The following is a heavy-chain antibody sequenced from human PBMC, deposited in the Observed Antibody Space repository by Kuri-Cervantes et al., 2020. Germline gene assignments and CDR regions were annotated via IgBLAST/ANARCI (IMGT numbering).Heavy chain of an antibody. V-gene: IGHV3-11*01. D-gene: IGHD6-13*01. Sequence: GESLKISCAASGFTFSDYHMSWIRQAPGKGLQWVSYISSSGSTIYYADSVKGRFTISRDKNTLFLQMNSLRAEDTALYYCAKCTIAAAGTRDYYYYMDVWGKGTTVTVSS. CDR2: ISSSGSTI. CDR1: GFTFSDYH. CDR3: AKCTIAAAGTRDYYYYMDV. J-gene: IGHJ6*03.